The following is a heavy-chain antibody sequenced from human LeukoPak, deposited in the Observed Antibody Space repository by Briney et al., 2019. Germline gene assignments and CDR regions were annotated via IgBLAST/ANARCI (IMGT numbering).Heavy chain of an antibody. J-gene: IGHJ4*02. CDR3: AKDRYCSSISCHSFDY. CDR2: VGGSSSTI. D-gene: IGHD2-2*01. CDR1: GFTFSSYS. Sequence: GGSLRLSCAASGFTFSSYSMNWVRQAPGKGLECVSYVGGSSSTIYYADSVKGRFTISRDNAKNSLYLQMNSLRAEDTAVYYCAKDRYCSSISCHSFDYWGQGTLVTVSS. V-gene: IGHV3-48*01.